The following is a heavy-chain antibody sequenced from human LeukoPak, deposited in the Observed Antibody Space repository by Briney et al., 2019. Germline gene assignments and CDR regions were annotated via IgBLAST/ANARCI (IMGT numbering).Heavy chain of an antibody. CDR3: ARGGSRYYDSSGYYPLDF. CDR2: INPNSGGT. J-gene: IGHJ4*02. Sequence: ASVKVSSKASGYTFTGYYMHWVRQAPGQGLEWLGWINPNSGGTNYSQKFQGRVTMTRDTSITEAYMELTRLTYDDTAVYYCARGGSRYYDSSGYYPLDFWGQGTLVTVSS. D-gene: IGHD3-22*01. V-gene: IGHV1-2*02. CDR1: GYTFTGYY.